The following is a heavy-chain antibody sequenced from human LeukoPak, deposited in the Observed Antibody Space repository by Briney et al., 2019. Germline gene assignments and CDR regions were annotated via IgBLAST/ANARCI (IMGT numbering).Heavy chain of an antibody. Sequence: PGGSLRLSCAASGFTVSSNYMNWVRQAPGKGLEWVANIKQDGSEKYSVDSLKGRFTISRANATTSLYLHLNSLRAADTAVYYCARADLAVAGGPSSISDYWGQGTLVTVSS. V-gene: IGHV3-7*03. CDR2: IKQDGSEK. D-gene: IGHD6-19*01. CDR1: GFTVSSNY. CDR3: ARADLAVAGGPSSISDY. J-gene: IGHJ4*02.